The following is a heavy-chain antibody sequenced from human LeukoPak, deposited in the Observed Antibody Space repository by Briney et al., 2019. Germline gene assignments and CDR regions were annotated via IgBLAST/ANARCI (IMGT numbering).Heavy chain of an antibody. CDR2: AHNSGST. CDR3: ARDRYDSYPMDV. V-gene: IGHV4-31*03. CDR1: GGSISSGAYY. Sequence: SETLSLTCTVSGGSISSGAYYWSWIRQHPGEGLEWIGYAHNSGSTYYNPSLKSRISISVDTSKNQFSLKLSSVTAADTAVYYCARDRYDSYPMDVWGQGTTVTVSS. J-gene: IGHJ6*02. D-gene: IGHD3-3*01.